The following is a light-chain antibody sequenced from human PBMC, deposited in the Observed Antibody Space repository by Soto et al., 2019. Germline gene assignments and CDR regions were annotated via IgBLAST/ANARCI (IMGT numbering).Light chain of an antibody. CDR2: RDG. CDR1: NIGSKN. Sequence: SYELTQPLSGSVALGQTARITCGGNNIGSKNVHWYQQKPCQAPVLVIYRDGTRPSGIPERFSGSNSGNTATLTISRAQSGDEADYYCQVWDSSTVVFGGGTKVTVL. V-gene: IGLV3-9*01. J-gene: IGLJ2*01. CDR3: QVWDSSTVV.